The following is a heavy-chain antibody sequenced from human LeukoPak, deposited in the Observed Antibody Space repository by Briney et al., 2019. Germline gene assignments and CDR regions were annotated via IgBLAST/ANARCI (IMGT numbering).Heavy chain of an antibody. CDR3: ARDPAAAGTYWFDP. J-gene: IGHJ5*02. CDR1: GYTFTSYY. CDR2: IIPIFGTA. D-gene: IGHD6-13*01. V-gene: IGHV1-69*13. Sequence: GASVKVSCKASGYTFTSYYMHWVRQAPGQGLEWMGGIIPIFGTANYAQKFQGRVTITADESTSTAYMELSSLRSEDTAVYYCARDPAAAGTYWFDPWGQGTLVTVSS.